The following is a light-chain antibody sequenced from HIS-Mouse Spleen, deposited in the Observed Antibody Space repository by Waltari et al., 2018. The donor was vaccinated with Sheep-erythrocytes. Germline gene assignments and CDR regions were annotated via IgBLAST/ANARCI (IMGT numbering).Light chain of an antibody. CDR1: SSDDGGYNK. CDR2: EVS. V-gene: IGLV2-8*01. Sequence: QSALTQPPSASGSPGQSVTISCTGTSSDDGGYNKFSWYQQHPGKAPKLMIYEVSKRPSGVPDRFSGSKSGNTASLTVSGLQAEDEADYYCSSYAGSNNWVFGGGTKLTVL. CDR3: SSYAGSNNWV. J-gene: IGLJ3*02.